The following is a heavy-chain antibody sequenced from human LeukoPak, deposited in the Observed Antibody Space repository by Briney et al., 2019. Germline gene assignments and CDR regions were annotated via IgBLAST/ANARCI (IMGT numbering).Heavy chain of an antibody. CDR2: ISYSGST. V-gene: IGHV4-31*03. Sequence: PSETLSLTCSVSGGSLSRGDYYWSWLRQHRGRGREWLGSISYSGSTHYNPSRKRRLTISGNTSKNQFSLKLTSLTAADTAVYYCARGSPVIITFGGVLAHWGQGTLVTVSS. J-gene: IGHJ5*02. CDR1: GGSLSRGDYY. D-gene: IGHD3-16*01. CDR3: ARGSPVIITFGGVLAH.